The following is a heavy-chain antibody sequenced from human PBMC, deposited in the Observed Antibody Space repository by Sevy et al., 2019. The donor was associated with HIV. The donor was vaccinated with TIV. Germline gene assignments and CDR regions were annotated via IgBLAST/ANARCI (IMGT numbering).Heavy chain of an antibody. CDR1: GFTFSSYA. CDR3: ASAYGDTQ. D-gene: IGHD4-17*01. CDR2: ISYDGSNK. V-gene: IGHV3-30-3*01. Sequence: GGSLRLSCAASGFTFSSYAMHWVRQAPGKGLEWVAVISYDGSNKYYADSVKGRFTISRDNSKNTLYLQMNSLRAEDTAVYYCASAYGDTQWGQGTLVTVSS. J-gene: IGHJ4*02.